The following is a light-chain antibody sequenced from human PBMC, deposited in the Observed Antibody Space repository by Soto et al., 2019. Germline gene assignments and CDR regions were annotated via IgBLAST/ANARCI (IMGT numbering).Light chain of an antibody. J-gene: IGLJ1*01. V-gene: IGLV1-51*01. Sequence: QSVMTQPPSVSAAPGQKVTISCSGSSSNIGGNSVSWYQQLPGTAPKLLIYDDNKRPSGVSNRFSGSKSGNTASLTISGLQAEDEADYYCSSFTSTSTRLFGSGTKLTVL. CDR3: SSFTSTSTRL. CDR1: SSNIGGNS. CDR2: DDN.